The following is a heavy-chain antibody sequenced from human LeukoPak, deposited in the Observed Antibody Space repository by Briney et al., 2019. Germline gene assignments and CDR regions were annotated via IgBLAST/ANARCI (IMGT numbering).Heavy chain of an antibody. D-gene: IGHD7-27*01. CDR1: GFTFSSYE. J-gene: IGHJ4*02. Sequence: GGSLRLSCAASGFTFSSYEMNWVRQAAGKGLEWGSYISSSGSTIYYADSVKGRFTISRDNAKNSLYLQMNSLRAEDTAVYYCARVTSPSGYWGQGTLVTVSS. CDR2: ISSSGSTI. V-gene: IGHV3-48*03. CDR3: ARVTSPSGY.